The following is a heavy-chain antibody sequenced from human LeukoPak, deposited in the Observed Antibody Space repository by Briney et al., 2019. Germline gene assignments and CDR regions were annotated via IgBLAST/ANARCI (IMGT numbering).Heavy chain of an antibody. CDR2: INPSCVST. V-gene: IGHV1-46*01. J-gene: IGHJ3*02. D-gene: IGHD2-2*01. CDR3: ARGLVPDIVVVRDSLSLYAFDI. CDR1: GYTFTSYY. Sequence: ASVKVSCKASGYTFTSYYMHWVRQATGQGLECMGIINPSCVSTSYAQKFQGRVTMTRDTSTSTVYMELSSLRSEDTAVYYCARGLVPDIVVVRDSLSLYAFDIWGQGTMVTVSS.